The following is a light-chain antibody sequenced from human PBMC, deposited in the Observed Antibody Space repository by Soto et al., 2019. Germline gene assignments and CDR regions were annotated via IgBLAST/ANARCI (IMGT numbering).Light chain of an antibody. CDR1: QDISSW. CDR2: DAS. J-gene: IGKJ1*01. Sequence: DIQMTQTKHSVSASVGDRVTINCRASQDISSWLAWYQQKPGKAPELLIYDASTLQDGVSSRFSGSGSGTDFTLTITSLKAEDTATYFCQQGNSFPWTFGQVTMVAIK. V-gene: IGKV1-12*01. CDR3: QQGNSFPWT.